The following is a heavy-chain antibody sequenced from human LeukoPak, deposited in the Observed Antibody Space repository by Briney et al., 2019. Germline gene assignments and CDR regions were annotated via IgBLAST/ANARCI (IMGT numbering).Heavy chain of an antibody. CDR3: ARVGKQLLALDY. CDR1: GGSISSYY. J-gene: IGHJ4*02. Sequence: SETLSLTCTVSGGSISSYYWSWIRQPPGKGLEWIGYIYYSGSTNYNPSLKSRVTISVDTSKNQFSLKLSSVTAADTAVYYCARVGKQLLALDYWGQGTLVTVSS. D-gene: IGHD6-6*01. CDR2: IYYSGST. V-gene: IGHV4-59*01.